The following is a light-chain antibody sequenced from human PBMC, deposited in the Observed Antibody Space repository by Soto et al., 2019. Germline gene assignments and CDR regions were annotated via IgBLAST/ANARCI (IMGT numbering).Light chain of an antibody. CDR1: SIGGKN. CDR3: QVWDTSTVV. V-gene: IGLV3-9*01. J-gene: IGLJ2*01. CDR2: RDS. Sequence: SYELTQPLSVSVALGQTARISCGGDSIGGKNVHWYQQKSGQAPVLVIYRDSNRPSGIPERFSGANSGNTATLAISGAQAGDEADYYCQVWDTSTVVFGGGTKVTVL.